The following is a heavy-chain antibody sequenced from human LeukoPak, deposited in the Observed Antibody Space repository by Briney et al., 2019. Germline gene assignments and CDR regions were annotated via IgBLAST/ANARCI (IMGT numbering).Heavy chain of an antibody. CDR3: ARVGGGTVTTSAGPQIEYFQH. V-gene: IGHV4-34*01. Sequence: SETLSLTCTVSGGSISIYYWSWIRQPPGKGLEWIGEINHSGSTNYNPSLKSRVTISVDTSKNQFSLKLSSVTAADTAVYYCARVGGGTVTTSAGPQIEYFQHWGQGTLVTVSS. J-gene: IGHJ1*01. CDR1: GGSISIYY. CDR2: INHSGST. D-gene: IGHD4-17*01.